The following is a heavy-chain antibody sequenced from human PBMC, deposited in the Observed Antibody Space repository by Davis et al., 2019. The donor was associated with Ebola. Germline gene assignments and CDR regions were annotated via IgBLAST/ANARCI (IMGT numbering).Heavy chain of an antibody. CDR1: GGSFSGYY. V-gene: IGHV4-34*01. D-gene: IGHD3-22*01. CDR2: INHSGST. Sequence: SETLSLTCAVYGGSFSGYYWSWIRQPPGKGLEWIGEINHSGSTNYNPSLKSRVTISVDTSKNQFSLKLSSVTAADTAVYYCARGGRYIDYDSSGYYSGWRAFDIWGQGTMVTVSS. CDR3: ARGGRYIDYDSSGYYSGWRAFDI. J-gene: IGHJ3*02.